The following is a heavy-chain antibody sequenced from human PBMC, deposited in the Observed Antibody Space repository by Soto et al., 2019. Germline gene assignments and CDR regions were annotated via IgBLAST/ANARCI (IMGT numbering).Heavy chain of an antibody. CDR1: GFIFENLG. D-gene: IGHD1-26*01. V-gene: IGHV3-23*01. Sequence: GGSLRLSCAASGFIFENLGMSWVRQAPGKGLEWISSTSGSGFKKYYADSVKGRFTSSRDNSKSTVYLELNNLSAEDTAVYHCAKNQGVELVPLATVDWFDPWGQGSVVTVSS. CDR2: TSGSGFKK. J-gene: IGHJ5*02. CDR3: AKNQGVELVPLATVDWFDP.